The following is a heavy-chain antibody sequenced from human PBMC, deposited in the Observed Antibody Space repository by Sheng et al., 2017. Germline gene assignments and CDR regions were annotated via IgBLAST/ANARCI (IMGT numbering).Heavy chain of an antibody. CDR3: ARDSDGYKLEGYYFDY. Sequence: QVQLQESGPGLVKPSETLSLTCTVSGGSISSYYWSWIRQPAGKGLEWIGRIYTGGSTNYQPLLKSRVTMSVDTSKNQFSLKLSSVTAADTAVYYCARDSDGYKLEGYYFDYWGQGTLVTVSS. J-gene: IGHJ4*02. V-gene: IGHV4-4*07. CDR2: IYTGGST. D-gene: IGHD3-3*01. CDR1: GGSISSYY.